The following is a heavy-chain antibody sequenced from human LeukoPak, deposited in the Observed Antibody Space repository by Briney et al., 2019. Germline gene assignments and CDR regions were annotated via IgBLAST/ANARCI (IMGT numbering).Heavy chain of an antibody. V-gene: IGHV1-46*01. J-gene: IGHJ6*03. CDR3: ARVAFGESPAQIYYMDV. D-gene: IGHD3-10*01. CDR2: INPSGGRT. CDR1: GYTFTSYY. Sequence: ASVKVSCKASGYTFTSYYMHWVRQAPGQGLEWMGIINPSGGRTNYAQKFQGRVTMTRDTSTSTVYMELSSLRSEDTAVYHCARVAFGESPAQIYYMDVWGKGTTVTISS.